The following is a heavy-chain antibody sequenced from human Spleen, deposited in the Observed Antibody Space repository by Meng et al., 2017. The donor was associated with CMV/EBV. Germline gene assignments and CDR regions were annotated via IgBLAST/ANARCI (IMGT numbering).Heavy chain of an antibody. CDR3: ARDEVDTAMVWFDY. CDR1: IVSRHCAA. Sequence: IVSRHCAAWDWLRLSPSSGLAWLVRTSYRSKWYNTSSVSVKSRITINPDTSKNQFSLQLNSVTPEDTAVYYCARDEVDTAMVWFDYWGQGTLVTVSS. J-gene: IGHJ4*02. V-gene: IGHV6-1*01. CDR2: TSYRSKWYN. D-gene: IGHD5-18*01.